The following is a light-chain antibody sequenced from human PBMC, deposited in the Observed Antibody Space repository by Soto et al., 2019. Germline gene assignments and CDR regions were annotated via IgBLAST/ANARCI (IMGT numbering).Light chain of an antibody. CDR2: DVS. J-gene: IGLJ1*01. V-gene: IGLV2-11*01. Sequence: QSALTQPRSVSGSPGQSVTISCTGTSSDIGGYNYVSWYQQHPGKAPKLMIYDVSERPSGVPDRFSGSKSGNTASLTISGLQAEDDADYYCCSYAGSYRVFGTGTKVTVL. CDR1: SSDIGGYNY. CDR3: CSYAGSYRV.